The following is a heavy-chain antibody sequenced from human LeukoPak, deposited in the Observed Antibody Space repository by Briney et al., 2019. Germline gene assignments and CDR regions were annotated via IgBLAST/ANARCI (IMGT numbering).Heavy chain of an antibody. J-gene: IGHJ5*02. D-gene: IGHD4-11*01. CDR1: GGSISSSSYY. Sequence: SETLSLTCTVSGGSISSSSYYWGWIRQPPGKGLEWIGYIYYSGSTNYNPSLKSRVTISVDTSKNQFSLKLSSVTAADTAVYYCARFSTYSNYWFDPWGQGTLVTVSS. V-gene: IGHV4-61*05. CDR2: IYYSGST. CDR3: ARFSTYSNYWFDP.